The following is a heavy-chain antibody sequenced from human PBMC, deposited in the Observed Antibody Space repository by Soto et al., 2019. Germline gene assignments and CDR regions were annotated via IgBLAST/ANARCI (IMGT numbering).Heavy chain of an antibody. CDR3: ARSWSGSTSGRVDV. CDR1: GFTCDDHV. J-gene: IGHJ6*02. D-gene: IGHD3-3*01. V-gene: IGHV3-9*01. CDR2: ITWDGYSI. Sequence: GGSLRLACVASGFTCDDHVIHWVRQVTGKGLEWVGHITWDGYSIGYGGSVRGRFTISRDNAKDTLYLQMNSLRPEDTALYYCARSWSGSTSGRVDVWGQGTTVTVSS.